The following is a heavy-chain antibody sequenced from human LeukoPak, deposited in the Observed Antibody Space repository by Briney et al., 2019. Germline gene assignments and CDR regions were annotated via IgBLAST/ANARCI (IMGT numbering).Heavy chain of an antibody. Sequence: SETLSLTCAVYGGSFSSGGYSWSWIRQPPGKGLEWIGYIYYSGSTNYNPSLKSRVTISVDTSKNQFSLKLSSVTAADTAVYYCARESIKQWLIWGQGTLVTVSS. V-gene: IGHV4-61*08. CDR3: ARESIKQWLI. CDR1: GGSFSSGGYS. D-gene: IGHD6-19*01. CDR2: IYYSGST. J-gene: IGHJ1*01.